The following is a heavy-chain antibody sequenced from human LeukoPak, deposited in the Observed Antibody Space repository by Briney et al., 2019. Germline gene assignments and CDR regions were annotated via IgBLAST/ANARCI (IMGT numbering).Heavy chain of an antibody. CDR1: GFTFSRYW. V-gene: IGHV3-7*01. Sequence: PGGSLRLSCVASGFTFSRYWMRWVRQAPGEGREWVANINKDGSEKYYLDSVKGRFTIPRDNAMHSLYLQMNRLRAEDTAVYYCARRYCSGGSCYSVDYWGQGTLVPVSS. J-gene: IGHJ4*02. CDR2: INKDGSEK. CDR3: ARRYCSGGSCYSVDY. D-gene: IGHD2-15*01.